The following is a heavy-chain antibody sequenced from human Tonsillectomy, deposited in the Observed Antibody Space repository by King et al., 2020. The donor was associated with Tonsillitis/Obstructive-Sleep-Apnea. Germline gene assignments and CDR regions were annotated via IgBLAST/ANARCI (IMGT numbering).Heavy chain of an antibody. Sequence: EVQLVESGGGLVQPGRSPRLSCAASGFTFDDYAMHWVRQAPGKGLEWVSGLSWNSGSIGYADSVKGRFTISRDNAKNSLYLQMNSLRAEDTALYYCAQDMGQRTWMAFDIWGQGTMVTVSS. CDR1: GFTFDDYA. D-gene: IGHD1-1*01. J-gene: IGHJ3*02. CDR2: LSWNSGSI. CDR3: AQDMGQRTWMAFDI. V-gene: IGHV3-9*01.